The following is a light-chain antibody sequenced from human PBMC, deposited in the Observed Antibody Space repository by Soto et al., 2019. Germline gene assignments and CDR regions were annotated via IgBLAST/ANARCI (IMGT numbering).Light chain of an antibody. CDR2: LGA. V-gene: IGKV2-28*01. CDR1: QSLLHSNGYNY. J-gene: IGKJ3*01. CDR3: MQALQTPPFT. Sequence: DIVMTQSPLSLPVTPGEPASISCRSSQSLLHSNGYNYLDWYLQKPGQSPQLLIDLGANRASGVPDRFSGSGSGTDFTLKISRGEAEDVGVYYCMQALQTPPFTCGPGPKVDI.